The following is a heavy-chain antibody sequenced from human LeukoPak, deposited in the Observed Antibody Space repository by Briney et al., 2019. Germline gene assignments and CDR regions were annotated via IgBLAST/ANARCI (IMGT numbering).Heavy chain of an antibody. J-gene: IGHJ5*02. CDR3: ARSPPATTMVRGVSTWFDP. CDR1: GGIFSSYT. CDR2: IIPIFGTT. D-gene: IGHD3-10*01. Sequence: SVKVSCKASGGIFSSYTFSWVRQAPGQGLEWMGGIIPIFGTTNYAQKFQGRVTITADESTSTAYMELRSLRSDDTAVYYCARSPPATTMVRGVSTWFDPWGQGTLVTVSS. V-gene: IGHV1-69*13.